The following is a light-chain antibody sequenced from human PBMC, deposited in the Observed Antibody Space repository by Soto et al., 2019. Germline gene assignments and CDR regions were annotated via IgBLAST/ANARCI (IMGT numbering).Light chain of an antibody. J-gene: IGKJ1*01. Sequence: EFEMTQSPATLSGPPGERVTLSCRGSRSSSSYLAWYQQKPGQAPRLLIYDASSRATGIPVRFSGSGSGTEFTLTISSLQSEDFGVYYCQQNKDWPGTFGQGTKVDIK. CDR3: QQNKDWPGT. CDR2: DAS. CDR1: RSSSSY. V-gene: IGKV3-15*01.